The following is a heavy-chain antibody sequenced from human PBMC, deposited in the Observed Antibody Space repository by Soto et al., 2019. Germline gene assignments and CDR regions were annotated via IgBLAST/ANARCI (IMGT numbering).Heavy chain of an antibody. Sequence: QVQLVESGGGVVQPGRSLRLSCAASGFTFSSYGMHWVRQAPGKGLGWVAVISYDGSNKYYADSVKGRFTISRDNSKNTLYLQMNSLRAEDTAVYSCAKDLGNVDTAMVPDYWGQGTLVTVSS. CDR1: GFTFSSYG. CDR3: AKDLGNVDTAMVPDY. J-gene: IGHJ4*02. V-gene: IGHV3-30*18. D-gene: IGHD5-18*01. CDR2: ISYDGSNK.